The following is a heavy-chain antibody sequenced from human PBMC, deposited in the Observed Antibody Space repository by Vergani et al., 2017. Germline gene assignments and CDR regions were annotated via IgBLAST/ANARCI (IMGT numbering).Heavy chain of an antibody. CDR3: ARGNYYGSGTYVDP. CDR2: IYSGDET. D-gene: IGHD3-10*01. Sequence: ELHLVESGGGLVQPGGSLRLSCAASGFTVSGNYMTWVRQAPGKGLEWVSHIYSGDETYYADSVMGRVTISRDTSKNTLHLRINNLRVEDTAVDYCARGNYYGSGTYVDPWGQGTLVTVSS. J-gene: IGHJ5*02. CDR1: GFTVSGNY. V-gene: IGHV3-66*01.